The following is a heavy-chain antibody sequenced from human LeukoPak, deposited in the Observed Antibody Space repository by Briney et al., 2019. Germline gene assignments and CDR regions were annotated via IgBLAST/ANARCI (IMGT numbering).Heavy chain of an antibody. Sequence: PSETLSLTCAVHGGSFSGYYWSWIRQPPGKGLEWIGEINHSGSTNYNPSLKSRVTISVDTSKNQFSLKLSSVTAADTAVYYCARGVDPGFDYWGQGTLVTVSS. J-gene: IGHJ4*02. CDR3: ARGVDPGFDY. V-gene: IGHV4-34*01. D-gene: IGHD2-15*01. CDR1: GGSFSGYY. CDR2: INHSGST.